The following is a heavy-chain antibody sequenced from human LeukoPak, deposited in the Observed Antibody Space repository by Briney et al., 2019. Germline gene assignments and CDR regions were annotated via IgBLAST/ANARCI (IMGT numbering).Heavy chain of an antibody. CDR2: IYYSGST. Sequence: SGTLSLTCAVSGDSISSSNWWSWVRQPPGKGLEWIGYIYYSGSTNYNPSLKSRVTISVDTSKNQFSLELSSVTAADTAVYYCARAGGVVGATTWNYWGQGTLVTVSS. V-gene: IGHV4-4*02. J-gene: IGHJ4*02. CDR3: ARAGGVVGATTWNY. D-gene: IGHD1-26*01. CDR1: GDSISSSNW.